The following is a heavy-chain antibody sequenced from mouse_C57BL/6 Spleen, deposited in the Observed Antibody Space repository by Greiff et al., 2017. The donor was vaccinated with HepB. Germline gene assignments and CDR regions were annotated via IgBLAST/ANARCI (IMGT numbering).Heavy chain of an antibody. CDR1: GYSFTDYN. V-gene: IGHV1-39*01. CDR2: INPNYGTT. CDR3: ARAGDGYFYAMDY. J-gene: IGHJ4*01. D-gene: IGHD2-3*01. Sequence: VHVKQSGPELVKPGASVKISCKASGYSFTDYNMNWVKQSNGKSLEWIGVINPNYGTTSYNQKFKGKATLTVDQSSSTAYMQLNSLTSEDSAVYYCARAGDGYFYAMDYWGQGTSVTVSS.